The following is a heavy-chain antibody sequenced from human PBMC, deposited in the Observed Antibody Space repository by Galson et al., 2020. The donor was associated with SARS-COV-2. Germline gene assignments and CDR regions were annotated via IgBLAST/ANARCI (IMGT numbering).Heavy chain of an antibody. CDR1: GYSFTSYW. CDR3: ARLGGSSWTNYYYYYYMDV. D-gene: IGHD6-13*01. J-gene: IGHJ6*03. Sequence: GESLKISCKGSGYSFTSYWIGWVRQMPGKGLEWMGIIYPGDSDTRYSPSFQGQVTISADKSISTAYLQWSSLKASDTAMYYCARLGGSSWTNYYYYYYMDVWGKGTTVTVSS. V-gene: IGHV5-51*01. CDR2: IYPGDSDT.